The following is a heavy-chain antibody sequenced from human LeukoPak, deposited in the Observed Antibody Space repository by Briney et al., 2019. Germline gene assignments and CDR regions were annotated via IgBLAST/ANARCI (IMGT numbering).Heavy chain of an antibody. D-gene: IGHD3-10*01. V-gene: IGHV1-18*01. CDR1: VYTFTSFG. Sequence: ASAKVSSKDSVYTFTSFGISSGRDAPGRGLGSVWWTSVYNGNTNYAQKTQGRGTMNTDTSTTTAYMKLRSLRSDDTAVYYCARVEYYYGSGSSFDYWGQGTLVTVSS. CDR3: ARVEYYYGSGSSFDY. CDR2: TSVYNGNT. J-gene: IGHJ4*02.